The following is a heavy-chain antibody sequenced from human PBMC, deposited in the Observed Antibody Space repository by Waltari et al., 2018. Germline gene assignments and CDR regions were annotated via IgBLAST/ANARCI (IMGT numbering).Heavy chain of an antibody. J-gene: IGHJ3*02. D-gene: IGHD3-10*01. V-gene: IGHV4-59*11. Sequence: QVQLQESGPGLVKPSETLSLTCTVSGGSISSHYWSWIRQPPGKGLEWIGYIYYSGSTNYNPSLKSRVTISVDTPKNQFSLKLSSVTAADTAVYYCARVSSGSGSYYAFDIWGQGTMVTVSS. CDR3: ARVSSGSGSYYAFDI. CDR2: IYYSGST. CDR1: GGSISSHY.